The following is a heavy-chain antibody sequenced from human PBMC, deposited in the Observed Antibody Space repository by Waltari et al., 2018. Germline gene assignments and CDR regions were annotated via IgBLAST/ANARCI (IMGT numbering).Heavy chain of an antibody. J-gene: IGHJ4*02. CDR3: AKDWTNNFWSGYYYFDY. CDR2: ISGSGGST. CDR1: GFTFSSYA. Sequence: EVQLLESGGGLVQPGGSLRLSCAASGFTFSSYAMSWVRQAPGKGLEWVSAISGSGGSTYYADSMKGRFTISRDNSKNTLYLQMNSLRAEDTAVYYCAKDWTNNFWSGYYYFDYWGQGTLVTVSS. D-gene: IGHD3-3*01. V-gene: IGHV3-23*01.